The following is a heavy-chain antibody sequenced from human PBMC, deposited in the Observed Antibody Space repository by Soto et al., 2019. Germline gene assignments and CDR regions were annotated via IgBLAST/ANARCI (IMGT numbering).Heavy chain of an antibody. D-gene: IGHD3-9*01. CDR1: GGSISNYY. J-gene: IGHJ3*02. CDR3: ARPRTDILTGFAFDI. Sequence: QVQLQESGPGLVKPSETLSLTCTVSGGSISNYYWSWIRQTPGKGLEWLGYIYYRGNTKYNPSLKSRVTISIDTSKNQFSLNLTSVTAADTALYYCARPRTDILTGFAFDIWGQGTMVTVSS. V-gene: IGHV4-59*08. CDR2: IYYRGNT.